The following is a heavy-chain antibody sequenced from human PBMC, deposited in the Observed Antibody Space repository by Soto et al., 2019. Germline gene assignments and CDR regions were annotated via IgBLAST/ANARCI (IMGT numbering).Heavy chain of an antibody. CDR2: MNPNSGDT. Sequence: ASVKVSCKASGYTFTSYDINWVRQATGQGLEWMGWMNPNSGDTGYAQKFQGRVTMTRNTSISTAYMELSSLRSEDTAVYYCARGPYDFWSGYYYWFDPWGQGTLVTVSS. J-gene: IGHJ5*02. D-gene: IGHD3-3*01. V-gene: IGHV1-8*01. CDR3: ARGPYDFWSGYYYWFDP. CDR1: GYTFTSYD.